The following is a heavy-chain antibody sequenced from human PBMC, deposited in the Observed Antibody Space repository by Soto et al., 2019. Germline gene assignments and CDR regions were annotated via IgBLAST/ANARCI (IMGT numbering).Heavy chain of an antibody. CDR3: ATRDGYEASDY. CDR2: FDPEDGET. D-gene: IGHD5-12*01. J-gene: IGHJ4*02. V-gene: IGHV1-24*01. Sequence: VASVKVSCKVSGYTLTELSMHWVRQAPGKGLEWMGGFDPEDGETIYAQKFQGRVTMTEGTSTDTAYMELSSLRSEDTAVYYCATRDGYEASDYWGQGTLVTVSS. CDR1: GYTLTELS.